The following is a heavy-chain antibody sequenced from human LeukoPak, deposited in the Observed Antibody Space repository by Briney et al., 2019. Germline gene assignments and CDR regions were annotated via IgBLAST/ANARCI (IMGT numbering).Heavy chain of an antibody. Sequence: GASVKVSCKASGYTFTSYGISWVRQAPGQGLEWMGWISAYNGNTNYAQKLQGRVTMTTDTSTSTGYMELRSLRSDDTAVYYCARQGHYYDSSGYERAFDIWGQGTMVTVSS. CDR1: GYTFTSYG. D-gene: IGHD3-22*01. V-gene: IGHV1-18*01. CDR3: ARQGHYYDSSGYERAFDI. CDR2: ISAYNGNT. J-gene: IGHJ3*02.